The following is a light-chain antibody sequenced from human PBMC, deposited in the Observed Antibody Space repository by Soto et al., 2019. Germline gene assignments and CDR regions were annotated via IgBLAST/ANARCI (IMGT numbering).Light chain of an antibody. V-gene: IGKV3-20*01. J-gene: IGKJ1*01. CDR3: QQYGDSPWT. Sequence: IALSQSPSTLSVSPGERVTLSCRGSQTVTSGHLAWYQQKPGQALRLLMHGASSRATGIPDRFSGSGSGTDVSLTISTLQPEDFAVYYCQQYGDSPWTFGQGTKV. CDR2: GAS. CDR1: QTVTSGH.